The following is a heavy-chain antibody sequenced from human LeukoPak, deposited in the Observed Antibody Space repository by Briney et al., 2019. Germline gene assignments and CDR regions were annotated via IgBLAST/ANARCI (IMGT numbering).Heavy chain of an antibody. CDR2: MNPNSGNT. D-gene: IGHD6-13*01. CDR1: GYTFTSYD. J-gene: IGHJ4*02. Sequence: ASVNVSCKASGYTFTSYDINWVRQATGQGLEWMGWMNPNSGNTGYAQKFQGRVTMTRNTSISTAYMELSSLRSEDTAVYYCARGRGSSSWYDYWGQGTLVTVSS. CDR3: ARGRGSSSWYDY. V-gene: IGHV1-8*01.